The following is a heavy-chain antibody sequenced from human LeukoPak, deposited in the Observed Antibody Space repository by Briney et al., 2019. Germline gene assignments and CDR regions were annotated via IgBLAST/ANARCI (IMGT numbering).Heavy chain of an antibody. V-gene: IGHV1-18*01. CDR3: ARTYYYGSGSYSPSNWFDP. CDR1: GHTFTSYG. CDR2: ISAYNGNT. D-gene: IGHD3-10*01. Sequence: ASVKVSCKASGHTFTSYGISWVRQAPGQGLEWMGWISAYNGNTNYAQKLQGRVTMTTDTSTSTAYMELRSLRSDDTAVYYCARTYYYGSGSYSPSNWFDPWGQGTLVTVPS. J-gene: IGHJ5*02.